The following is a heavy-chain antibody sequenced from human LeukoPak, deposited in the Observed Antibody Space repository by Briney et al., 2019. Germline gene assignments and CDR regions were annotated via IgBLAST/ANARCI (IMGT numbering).Heavy chain of an antibody. Sequence: GGSLRLSGAVSGFTFNNYWMRWFRQAPGKGLEWVASIGLDGSDKYHVDSVKGRFTISRDNSKNSLYLQMNSLRGEDTAVYYCARCTSSRGSDLWGQGTLVTVSS. CDR1: GFTFNNYW. V-gene: IGHV3-7*01. J-gene: IGHJ5*02. CDR2: IGLDGSDK. D-gene: IGHD2-8*01. CDR3: ARCTSSRGSDL.